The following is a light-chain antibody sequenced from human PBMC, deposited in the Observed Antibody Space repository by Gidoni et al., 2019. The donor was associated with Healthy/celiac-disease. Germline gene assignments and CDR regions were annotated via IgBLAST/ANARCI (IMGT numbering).Light chain of an antibody. CDR1: QSVSSY. V-gene: IGKV3-11*01. CDR2: DAS. CDR3: QQRSNWPS. J-gene: IGKJ2*03. Sequence: EFVLTQSPATLSLTPGVRATLSCRASQSVSSYLAWYQQKPGQAPRLLIYDASNRATGIPARFSCSGSGTDFTLTISSLWPEDFAVYYCQQRSNWPSFGQGTKLEIK.